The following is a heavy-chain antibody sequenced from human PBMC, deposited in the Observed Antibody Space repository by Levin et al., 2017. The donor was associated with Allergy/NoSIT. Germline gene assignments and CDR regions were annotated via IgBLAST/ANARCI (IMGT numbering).Heavy chain of an antibody. V-gene: IGHV3-30*18. CDR2: ISYDGSNK. D-gene: IGHD1-1*01. J-gene: IGHJ6*02. CDR3: AKEQTKYYYYGMDV. CDR1: GFTFSSYG. Sequence: GESLKISCAASGFTFSSYGMHWVRQAPGKGLEWVAVISYDGSNKYYADSVKGRFTISRDNSKNTLYLQMNSLRAEATAVYYCAKEQTKYYYYGMDVWGQGTTVTVSS.